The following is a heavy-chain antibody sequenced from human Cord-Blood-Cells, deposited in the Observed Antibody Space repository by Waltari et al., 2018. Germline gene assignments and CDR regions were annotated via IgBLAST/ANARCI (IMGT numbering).Heavy chain of an antibody. CDR2: MNPNSGNT. CDR1: GYTFTSYD. D-gene: IGHD6-13*01. J-gene: IGHJ4*02. Sequence: QVQLVQSGAEVKKPGASVKVSCKASGYTFTSYDINWVRQATGQGLEWMGWMNPNSGNTGYAQKFQGRVTMARNTSISTAYMERGSLRSEDTAVYYCARGARGGAAAGTDYWGQGTLVTVSS. CDR3: ARGARGGAAAGTDY. V-gene: IGHV1-8*01.